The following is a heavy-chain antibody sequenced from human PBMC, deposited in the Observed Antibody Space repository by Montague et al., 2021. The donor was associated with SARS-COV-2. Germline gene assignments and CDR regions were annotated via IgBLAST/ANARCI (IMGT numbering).Heavy chain of an antibody. Sequence: SLRLSCAASGFTSDDYAMHWVRQAPGKGLEWVSGISWNSDSIDYADSVKGRFTISRDNAKNSLYLQMNSLRAEDTAFYYCARGETGYRTSWPDYWGQGTLVTVSS. CDR2: ISWNSDSI. V-gene: IGHV3-9*02. CDR3: ARGETGYRTSWPDY. CDR1: GFTSDDYA. J-gene: IGHJ4*02. D-gene: IGHD6-13*01.